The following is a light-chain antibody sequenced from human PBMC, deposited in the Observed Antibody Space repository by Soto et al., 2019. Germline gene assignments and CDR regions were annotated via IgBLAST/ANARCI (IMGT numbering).Light chain of an antibody. CDR3: CSYAPSYILYV. CDR2: DVS. V-gene: IGLV2-11*01. Sequence: QSALTQPRSVSGSPGQSVTISCTGTSSDVGDYNYVSWYQQHPGKAPKLMIYDVSKRPSGVPDRFSDSKSGNTASLTISGLQAEDEADYYCCSYAPSYILYVFGTGTKLTVL. J-gene: IGLJ1*01. CDR1: SSDVGDYNY.